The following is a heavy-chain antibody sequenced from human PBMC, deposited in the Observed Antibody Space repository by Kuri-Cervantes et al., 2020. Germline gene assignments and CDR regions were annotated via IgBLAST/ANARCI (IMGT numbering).Heavy chain of an antibody. D-gene: IGHD6-19*01. Sequence: GESLKISCEASGFVFGSYAMHWVRQAPGKGLEWVAVIGFDGHNEDYADSVKGRLTISRDNSKSTLYLQMNSLRAEDTAVHYCASIYGYSTGEGGFWGQGTLVTVSS. V-gene: IGHV3-33*08. CDR1: GFVFGSYA. J-gene: IGHJ4*02. CDR2: IGFDGHNE. CDR3: ASIYGYSTGEGGF.